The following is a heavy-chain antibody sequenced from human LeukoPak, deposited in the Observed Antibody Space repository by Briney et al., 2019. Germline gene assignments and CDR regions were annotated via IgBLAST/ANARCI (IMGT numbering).Heavy chain of an antibody. CDR1: GYTFTSYG. Sequence: GASVKVSCKASGYTFTSYGISWVRQAPGQGLEWMGWMSPNSGNTGYVQKFQGRVTMTRNTSISTAYMELTSLRSEDTAVYFCARTMVDGGTNYWGQGTLVTVSS. J-gene: IGHJ4*02. D-gene: IGHD2-15*01. CDR2: MSPNSGNT. V-gene: IGHV1-8*02. CDR3: ARTMVDGGTNY.